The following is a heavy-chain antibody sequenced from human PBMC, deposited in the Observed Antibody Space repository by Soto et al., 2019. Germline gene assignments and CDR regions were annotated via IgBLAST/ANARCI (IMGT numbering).Heavy chain of an antibody. CDR3: AREQVCLGSTNCYPSSSYYFDY. V-gene: IGHV4-31*03. CDR1: GGSISSGGYY. J-gene: IGHJ4*02. Sequence: SETLSLTCTVSGGSISSGGYYWSWIRQHPGKGLEWIGYIYYSGSTYYNPSLKSRVTISVDTSKNQFSLKLSSVTAADTAVYYCAREQVCLGSTNCYPSSSYYFDYWGQGTLVTVS. CDR2: IYYSGST. D-gene: IGHD2-2*01.